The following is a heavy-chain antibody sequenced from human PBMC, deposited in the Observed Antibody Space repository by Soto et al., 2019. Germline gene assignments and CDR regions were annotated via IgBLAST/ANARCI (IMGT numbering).Heavy chain of an antibody. CDR1: GFTFSSYW. Sequence: GAMLLSSSASGFTFSSYWMHWVRQVPGKGLVWVSRINGDGSSTSYADSVKGRFTISRDNAKNTLYLQMNSLRAEDTAVYYCLVSGNYRFDYWGQGTLVTVSS. CDR3: LVSGNYRFDY. V-gene: IGHV3-74*01. J-gene: IGHJ4*02. CDR2: INGDGSST. D-gene: IGHD1-26*01.